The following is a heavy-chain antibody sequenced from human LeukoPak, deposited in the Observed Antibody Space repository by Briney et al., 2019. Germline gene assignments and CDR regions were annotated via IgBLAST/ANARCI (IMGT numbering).Heavy chain of an antibody. J-gene: IGHJ3*02. V-gene: IGHV4-59*01. CDR2: IYYSGST. CDR3: ARVSDYDILTGYWGAFDI. CDR1: GGSISSYY. Sequence: SETLSLTCTVSGGSISSYYWSWIRQPPGKGLEWIGYIYYSGSTNYNPSLKGRVTISVDTSKNQFSLKLSSVTAADTAVYYCARVSDYDILTGYWGAFDIWGQGTMVTVSS. D-gene: IGHD3-9*01.